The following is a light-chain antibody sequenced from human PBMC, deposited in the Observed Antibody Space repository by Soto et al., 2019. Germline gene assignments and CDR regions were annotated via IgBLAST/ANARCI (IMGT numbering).Light chain of an antibody. CDR1: QGAGSN. V-gene: IGKV1-9*01. CDR2: GAS. J-gene: IGKJ4*01. Sequence: DIQLTQSPSFLSASVGDRVIITCRASQGAGSNFAWYQQKPGKAPEVLIHGASTLQSGVPSRFSGSGSGTEFTLTISSLQPEDFATYYCQQLKSYPLTFGGATKVEIK. CDR3: QQLKSYPLT.